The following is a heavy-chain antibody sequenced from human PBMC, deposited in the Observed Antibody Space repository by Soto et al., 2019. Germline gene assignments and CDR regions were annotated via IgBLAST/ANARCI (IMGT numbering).Heavy chain of an antibody. J-gene: IGHJ6*02. CDR2: VHHSWGS. CDR1: GGSISSYY. CDR3: ARQGFGPLHGLVDV. D-gene: IGHD3-10*01. Sequence: QVQLQESGPGLVKPSETLSLSCTVSGGSISSYYWSWFRQSPGKRMEWIGYVHHSWGSSYNPSLQSRVAISLDTSKSQFSLKVSSVTATDTAVYYCARQGFGPLHGLVDVWGQGPTVTVSS. V-gene: IGHV4-59*08.